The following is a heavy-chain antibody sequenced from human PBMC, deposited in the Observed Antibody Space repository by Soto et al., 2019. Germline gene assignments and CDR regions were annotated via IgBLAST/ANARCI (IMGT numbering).Heavy chain of an antibody. CDR1: GGTFSSYG. Sequence: SVKVSCKAYGGTFSSYGISWVRQAPGQGLEWMGGIIPLFGTTNFAHKFKGRVTITADESTSTVYMELSSLRFEDTAIYYCARAHGSSWYNWSDPWGQGTLVTVSS. V-gene: IGHV1-69*13. J-gene: IGHJ5*02. CDR2: IIPLFGTT. D-gene: IGHD6-19*01. CDR3: ARAHGSSWYNWSDP.